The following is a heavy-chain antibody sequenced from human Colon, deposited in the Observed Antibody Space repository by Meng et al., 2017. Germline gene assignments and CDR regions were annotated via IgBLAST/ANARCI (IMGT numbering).Heavy chain of an antibody. Sequence: VQRQDSGPGLVQPYQTSPVPAMVPGGSISIGDYYCSWIRQPPGKGLEWIGYIYYSGSTYSNASLKSRVTISIDRSKNQFSLKLSSVTAADTAVYYCARDRKHYGERGWFDPWGQGTLVTVSS. V-gene: IGHV4-30-4*01. CDR1: GGSISIGDYY. D-gene: IGHD4-17*01. J-gene: IGHJ5*02. CDR3: ARDRKHYGERGWFDP. CDR2: IYYSGST.